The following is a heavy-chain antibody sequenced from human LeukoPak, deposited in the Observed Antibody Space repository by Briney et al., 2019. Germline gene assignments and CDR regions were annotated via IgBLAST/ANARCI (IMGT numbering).Heavy chain of an antibody. J-gene: IGHJ4*02. CDR3: ARDSRRNHYFDY. V-gene: IGHV3-30-3*01. CDR1: GFTFSSYA. D-gene: IGHD1-14*01. Sequence: PGGSLRLSCAASGFTFSSYAMHWVRQAPGKGLEWVAVISYDGSNKYYADSVKGRFTISRDNSKNTLYLQMNSLRAEDTAVYYCARDSRRNHYFDYWGQGTQVTVSS. CDR2: ISYDGSNK.